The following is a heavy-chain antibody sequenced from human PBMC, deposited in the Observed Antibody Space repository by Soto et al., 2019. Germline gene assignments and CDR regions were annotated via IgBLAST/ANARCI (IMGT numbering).Heavy chain of an antibody. D-gene: IGHD2-2*01. CDR2: ISAYNGNT. V-gene: IGHV1-18*01. CDR3: ARDIVVVPAALYFDY. J-gene: IGHJ4*02. CDR1: GYTFTSYG. Sequence: ASVKVSCKASGYTFTSYGISWVRQAPGQGLEWMGWISAYNGNTNYAQKLQGRVTMTTDTSTSTAYMELRSLRSDNTAVYYCARDIVVVPAALYFDYWGQGTLVTVSS.